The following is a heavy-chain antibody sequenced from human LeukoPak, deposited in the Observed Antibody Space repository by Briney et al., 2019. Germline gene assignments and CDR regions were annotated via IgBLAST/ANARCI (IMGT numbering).Heavy chain of an antibody. Sequence: GGSLRLSCTASGFTFGEYSMNWVRQAPGKGLEWVGFIRTTVYGRTTEYAASVKGRFTISRDDFKNIAYLQMNSLKTEDTAVYYCTRVYYDSSAYLDYWGQGTLVTVSS. D-gene: IGHD3-22*01. V-gene: IGHV3-49*04. CDR2: IRTTVYGRTT. J-gene: IGHJ4*02. CDR1: GFTFGEYS. CDR3: TRVYYDSSAYLDY.